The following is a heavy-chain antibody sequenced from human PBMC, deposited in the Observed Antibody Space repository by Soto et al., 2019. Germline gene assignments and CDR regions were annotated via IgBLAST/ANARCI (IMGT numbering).Heavy chain of an antibody. CDR3: ARHWRYSSGWSFAFDL. D-gene: IGHD6-19*01. CDR2: ISYDGSNK. J-gene: IGHJ3*01. CDR1: GFTFSRYA. Sequence: GGSLRLSCAASGFTFSRYAMHWVRQAPGKGLEWEAVISYDGSNKYYADSVKGRFTISRDNSKNTLYLQMNSLRAEDTAVYYCARHWRYSSGWSFAFDLWGQGTMFTDSS. V-gene: IGHV3-30-3*01.